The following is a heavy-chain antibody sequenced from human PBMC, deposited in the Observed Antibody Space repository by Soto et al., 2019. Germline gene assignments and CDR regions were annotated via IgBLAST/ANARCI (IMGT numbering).Heavy chain of an antibody. Sequence: QVQLVQSGAEVKKPGSSVKVSCKASGGTFSSYAISWVRQAPGQGLEWMGGIIPIFGTANYAQKFQGRVTITADESTSTAYMELSSLRSEDTAVYYCASCGGDCYSISSGMLDPWGQGTLVTVSS. CDR1: GGTFSSYA. CDR2: IIPIFGTA. J-gene: IGHJ5*02. CDR3: ASCGGDCYSISSGMLDP. V-gene: IGHV1-69*01. D-gene: IGHD2-21*02.